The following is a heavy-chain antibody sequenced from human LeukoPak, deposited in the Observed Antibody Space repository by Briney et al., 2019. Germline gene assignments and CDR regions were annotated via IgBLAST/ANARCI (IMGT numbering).Heavy chain of an antibody. D-gene: IGHD6-6*01. CDR1: GFTFSSYG. J-gene: IGHJ4*02. CDR3: AKRAYSSSSGTFDY. CDR2: IRYDGSNK. Sequence: GGSLRLSCAASGFTFSSYGMHWVRQAPGKGLEWVAFIRYDGSNKYYADSVKGRFTISRDNSKNTLYLQMNSLRAEDTAVYYCAKRAYSSSSGTFDYWGQGTLVTVSS. V-gene: IGHV3-30*02.